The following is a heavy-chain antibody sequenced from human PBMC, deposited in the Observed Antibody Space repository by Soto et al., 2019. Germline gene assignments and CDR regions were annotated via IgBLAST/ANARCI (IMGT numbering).Heavy chain of an antibody. D-gene: IGHD3-16*02. Sequence: ASVKVSCKASGYTFTSYDINWVRQATGQGLEWMGWMNPNSGNTGYAQKFQGRVTMTRNTSISTAYMELSSLRSEDTAVYYCARGSGLHLGELSSPFDYWGQGTPVTVSS. CDR3: ARGSGLHLGELSSPFDY. V-gene: IGHV1-8*01. CDR1: GYTFTSYD. CDR2: MNPNSGNT. J-gene: IGHJ4*02.